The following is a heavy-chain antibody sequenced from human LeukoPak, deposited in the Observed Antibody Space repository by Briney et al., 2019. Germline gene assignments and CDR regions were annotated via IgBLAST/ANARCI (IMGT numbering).Heavy chain of an antibody. CDR3: ARTTTYYYYYMDV. V-gene: IGHV1-2*02. Sequence: GASVKVSCKVSGYTFTGYYMHWVRQAPGQGLEWMGWINPNSGGTNYAQKFQGRVTMTRDTSISTAYMDLSRLRSDDTAVYYCARTTTYYYYYMDVWGKGTTVTISS. D-gene: IGHD4-11*01. J-gene: IGHJ6*03. CDR2: INPNSGGT. CDR1: GYTFTGYY.